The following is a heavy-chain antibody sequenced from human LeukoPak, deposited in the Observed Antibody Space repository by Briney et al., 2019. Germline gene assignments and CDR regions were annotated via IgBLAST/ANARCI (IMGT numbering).Heavy chain of an antibody. V-gene: IGHV1-24*01. CDR1: GYTLTELS. CDR3: ARDRWISSPFYYYYYYYMDV. D-gene: IGHD5-12*01. J-gene: IGHJ6*03. Sequence: GASVKVSCKVSGYTLTELSMHWVRQAPGKGLEWMGGFDPEDGETIYAQKLQGRVTMTTDTSTSTAYMELRSLRSDDTAVYYCARDRWISSPFYYYYYYYMDVWGKGTTVTVSS. CDR2: FDPEDGET.